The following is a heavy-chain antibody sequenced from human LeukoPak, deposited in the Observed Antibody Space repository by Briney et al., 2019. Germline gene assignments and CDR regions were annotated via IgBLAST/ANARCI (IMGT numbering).Heavy chain of an antibody. CDR2: ISDSSSII. Sequence: GGPLRLSCAASGFTFSSYDMNWVRQAPGRGLEWVSYISDSSSIIYYADSVRGRFTISRDNARNSLYLQMDSLRAEDTAVYYCARNKIKDFDYWGQGTLVTVSS. CDR3: ARNKIKDFDY. CDR1: GFTFSSYD. J-gene: IGHJ4*02. V-gene: IGHV3-48*01.